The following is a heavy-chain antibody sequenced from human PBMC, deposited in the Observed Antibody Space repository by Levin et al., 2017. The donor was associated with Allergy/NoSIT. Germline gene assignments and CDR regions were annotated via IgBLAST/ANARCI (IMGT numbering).Heavy chain of an antibody. CDR1: GFSFSSYW. CDR2: IKSDGSFT. J-gene: IGHJ4*02. D-gene: IGHD2-2*01. V-gene: IGHV3-74*01. Sequence: GGSLRLSCAASGFSFSSYWMHWVRQAPGKGLVWVSRIKSDGSFTSYADSVKGRFTISRDNAKNTLYLQMNSLRAEDTAVYYCARELLHSSANFGDYWGQGTLVTVSS. CDR3: ARELLHSSANFGDY.